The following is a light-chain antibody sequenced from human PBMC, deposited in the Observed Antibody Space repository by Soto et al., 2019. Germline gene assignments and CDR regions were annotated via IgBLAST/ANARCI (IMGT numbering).Light chain of an antibody. CDR2: GVF. J-gene: IGKJ1*01. CDR3: LQHRSYPWT. V-gene: IGKV1-17*01. Sequence: DIQMTQSPSSLSASVGDRVTLTCRASQGIGDDLGWYQQQPGRAPKRLIYGVFNVQSGVPSRFSGSGSGTEFTLTISSLQPEDFATYYCLQHRSYPWTFGQGTKVEIK. CDR1: QGIGDD.